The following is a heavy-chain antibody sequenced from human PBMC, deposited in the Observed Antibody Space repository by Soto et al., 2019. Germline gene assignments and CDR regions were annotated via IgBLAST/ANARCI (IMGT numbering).Heavy chain of an antibody. CDR1: GGTFSSYA. J-gene: IGHJ1*01. D-gene: IGHD2-2*01. CDR3: ARDEYCISPSCLEYFQH. V-gene: IGHV1-69*12. Sequence: QVQLVQSGAEVKKPGSSVKVSCKASGGTFSSYAISWVRQAPGQGLEWMGGIIPIFGTANYAQKFQGRVTITADESTSTAYMELSSRRSEDTAVYYCARDEYCISPSCLEYFQHWGQGTLVTVSS. CDR2: IIPIFGTA.